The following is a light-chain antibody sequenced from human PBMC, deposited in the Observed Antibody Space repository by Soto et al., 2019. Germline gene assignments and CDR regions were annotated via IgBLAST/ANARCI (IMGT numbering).Light chain of an antibody. V-gene: IGKV4-1*01. CDR2: WAS. CDR1: QSVLYNSNSKNY. CDR3: QQYYSPPLT. Sequence: DIVMTQSTDSLAVSLGERATINCKSSQSVLYNSNSKNYLAWYQQKVGQPPKLLIYWASTRESGVPDRFSGSGSGTDFTLTISSLQAEDVAVYYCQQYYSPPLTFGGRTKADIK. J-gene: IGKJ4*01.